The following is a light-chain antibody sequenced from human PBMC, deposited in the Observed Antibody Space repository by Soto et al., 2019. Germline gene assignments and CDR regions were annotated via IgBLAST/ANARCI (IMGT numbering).Light chain of an antibody. CDR2: AVS. CDR1: SSDVGYYDY. Sequence: QSVRTQPASVSGSPGQSITISCTGTSSDVGYYDYVSWYQQHPGKAPKLMIYAVSSRPSGVSNRFSGSKSGNTASLTISGLQAEDEADYYCSSYTSSSTLGVFGTGTKVTVL. CDR3: SSYTSSSTLGV. V-gene: IGLV2-14*01. J-gene: IGLJ1*01.